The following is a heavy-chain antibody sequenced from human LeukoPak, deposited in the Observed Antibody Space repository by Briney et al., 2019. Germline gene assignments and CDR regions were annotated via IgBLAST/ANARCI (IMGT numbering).Heavy chain of an antibody. D-gene: IGHD2-15*01. Sequence: PSETLSLTCTVSGGSISSDDLYWSWIRQPPGKGLEGIGYIYYSGGTYYNPSLKSRVTISVDTSKNQFSLQLSSVTAADTAVYFCARGAMVAATRSYYYGTDVWGQGTTVTVSS. J-gene: IGHJ6*02. CDR1: GGSISSDDLY. V-gene: IGHV4-30-4*01. CDR2: IYYSGGT. CDR3: ARGAMVAATRSYYYGTDV.